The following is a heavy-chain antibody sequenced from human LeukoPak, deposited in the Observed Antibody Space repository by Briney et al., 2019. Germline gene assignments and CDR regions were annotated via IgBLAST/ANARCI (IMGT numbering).Heavy chain of an antibody. CDR2: IAADGGVK. J-gene: IGHJ4*02. V-gene: IGHV3-30*03. CDR1: GITFSSHG. Sequence: GRSLGLSCVASGITFSSHGMDWVRQAPGKGLEWVAVIAADGGVKHYADSVEGRFTLSRDNSKNTLYLQMNSLSVEDTAVYYCAREATWGQWYFDHWGQGTPVTVSS. CDR3: AREATWGQWYFDH. D-gene: IGHD6-19*01.